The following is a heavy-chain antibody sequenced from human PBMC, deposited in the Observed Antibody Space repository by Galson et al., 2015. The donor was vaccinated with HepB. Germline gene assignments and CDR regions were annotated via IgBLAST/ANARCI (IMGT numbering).Heavy chain of an antibody. D-gene: IGHD5-18*01. J-gene: IGHJ6*02. CDR2: INPSSGGT. CDR3: VRALVDTSMGYYYYYHLDV. Sequence: SVKVSCKASGHTFTVYYMHWVRQAPGQGLEWMGWINPSSGGTNYAQKFQGRVTMTRDTSISTAYMELIRLTSDDTAVYFCVRALVDTSMGYYYYYHLDVWGQGTTVTVSS. V-gene: IGHV1-2*02. CDR1: GHTFTVYY.